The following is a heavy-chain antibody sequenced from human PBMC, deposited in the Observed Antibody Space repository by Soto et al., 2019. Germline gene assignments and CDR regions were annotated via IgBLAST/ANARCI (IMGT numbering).Heavy chain of an antibody. CDR3: ARDPYNWNDPGK. CDR2: IWYDGSNK. CDR1: GFTFSSYG. D-gene: IGHD1-1*01. J-gene: IGHJ4*02. Sequence: PGGSLRLSCAASGFTFSSYGMHWVRQAPGKGLEWVAVIWYDGSNKYYADSVKGRFTISRDNSKNTLYLQMNSLRAEDTAVYYCARDPYNWNDPGKWGQGTLVTVSS. V-gene: IGHV3-33*01.